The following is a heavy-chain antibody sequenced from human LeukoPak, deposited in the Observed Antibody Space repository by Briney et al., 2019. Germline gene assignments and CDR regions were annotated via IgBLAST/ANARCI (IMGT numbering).Heavy chain of an antibody. D-gene: IGHD6-6*01. CDR2: ISNNGGST. J-gene: IGHJ4*02. V-gene: IGHV3-64*01. CDR1: GFTFSRYS. CDR3: ARTSIAAREADY. Sequence: GGSLRLSCAASGFTFSRYSMHWVRQAPGKGLEYVSAISNNGGSTYYAKSVKGRFTTSRDNSKNTLYLQMGSLRAEDMAVYYCARTSIAAREADYWGQGTLVTVSS.